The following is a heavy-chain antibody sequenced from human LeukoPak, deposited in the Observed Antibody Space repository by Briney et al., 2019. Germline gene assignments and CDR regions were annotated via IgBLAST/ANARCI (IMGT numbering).Heavy chain of an antibody. D-gene: IGHD6-13*01. J-gene: IGHJ4*02. CDR2: ISGSGGST. CDR1: GFTFSSYA. CDR3: PLVAAAGTSEIDY. Sequence: PGGSLRLSCAASGFTFSSYAMSWVRQAPGEGLEWVSAISGSGGSTYYADSVKGRFTISRDNSKNTLYLQMNSLRAEDTAVYYCPLVAAAGTSEIDYWGQGTLVTVSS. V-gene: IGHV3-23*01.